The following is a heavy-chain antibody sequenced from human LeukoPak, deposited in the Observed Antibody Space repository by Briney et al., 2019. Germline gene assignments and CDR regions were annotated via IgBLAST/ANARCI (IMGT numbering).Heavy chain of an antibody. V-gene: IGHV4-59*01. J-gene: IGHJ3*02. D-gene: IGHD3-3*01. CDR2: IYYSGST. CDR3: AREAHITIFGVVPGDAFDI. CDR1: GGSISSYY. Sequence: SETLSLTCTVSGGSISSYYWSWIRQPPGKGLEWIGYIYYSGSTNYNPSLKSRVTISVDTSKNQFSLKLSSVTAADTAVYYCAREAHITIFGVVPGDAFDIWGQGTMVTVSS.